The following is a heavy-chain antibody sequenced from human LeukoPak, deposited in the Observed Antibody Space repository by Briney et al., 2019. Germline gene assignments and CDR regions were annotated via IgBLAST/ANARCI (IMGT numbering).Heavy chain of an antibody. CDR2: IYYSGST. CDR3: ARQSFVGAFDI. Sequence: SETLSLTCSVSGGSISSSSYYWGWIRQPPGRGLEWIGSIYYSGSTYYNPPLKSRVTISVDTSKNQFSLKLSSVTAADTAVYYCARQSFVGAFDIWGQGTMVTLSS. J-gene: IGHJ3*02. V-gene: IGHV4-39*01. CDR1: GGSISSSSYY. D-gene: IGHD2-21*01.